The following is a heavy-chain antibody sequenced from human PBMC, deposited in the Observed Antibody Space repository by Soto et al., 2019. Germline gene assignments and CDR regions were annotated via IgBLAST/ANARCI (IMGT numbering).Heavy chain of an antibody. V-gene: IGHV3-33*01. Sequence: SLRLSCAASGFTFSSYGMHWVRQAPGKGLEWVAVIWYDGSNKYYADSVKGRFTISRDNSKNTLYLQMNSLRAGDTAVYYCAREYTVTTHYYYYGMDVWGQGTTVTVSS. CDR3: AREYTVTTHYYYYGMDV. CDR2: IWYDGSNK. CDR1: GFTFSSYG. D-gene: IGHD4-17*01. J-gene: IGHJ6*02.